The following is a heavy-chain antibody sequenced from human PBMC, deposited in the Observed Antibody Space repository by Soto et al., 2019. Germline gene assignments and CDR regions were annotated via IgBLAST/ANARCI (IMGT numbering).Heavy chain of an antibody. J-gene: IGHJ5*02. Sequence: EVQLVESGGGLVKPGGSLRLSCAASGFTFSSYSMNWVRQAPGKGLEWVASISTSSSYIYYADSMKGRFTISRDNAKKSRYRQMNSLRDEDMAVYYCARDLHDYVSFRFDLGGQGTLVTVSS. V-gene: IGHV3-21*01. CDR2: ISTSSSYI. CDR1: GFTFSSYS. CDR3: ARDLHDYVSFRFDL. D-gene: IGHD3-16*01.